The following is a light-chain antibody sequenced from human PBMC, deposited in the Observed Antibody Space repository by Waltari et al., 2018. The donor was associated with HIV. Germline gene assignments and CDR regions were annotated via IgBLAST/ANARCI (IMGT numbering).Light chain of an antibody. CDR1: RLDYIY. CDR3: QSWDSSYVV. CDR2: QNS. Sequence: SYELTQPPSVSVSPGQTASLTCSGERLDYIYVSWYQQKPGQSLVLVIDQNSGRPSGIPERFSGSKSGNTATLTISGTQAMDEADFYCQSWDSSYVVFGGGTKLIVL. V-gene: IGLV3-1*01. J-gene: IGLJ3*02.